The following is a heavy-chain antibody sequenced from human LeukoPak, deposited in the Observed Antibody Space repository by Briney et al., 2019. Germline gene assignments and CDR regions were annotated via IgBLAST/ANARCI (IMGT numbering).Heavy chain of an antibody. D-gene: IGHD2-15*01. CDR1: GGSISSSSYY. CDR3: ARGRRVEDLYCSGGSCYGPRFDY. J-gene: IGHJ4*02. Sequence: SETLSLTCTVSGGSISSSSYYWGWIRQPPGKGLEWIGSIYYSGSTYYNPSLKRRVTISVDTSKNQFSLKLSSVTAADTAVYYCARGRRVEDLYCSGGSCYGPRFDYWGQGTLVTVSS. V-gene: IGHV4-39*07. CDR2: IYYSGST.